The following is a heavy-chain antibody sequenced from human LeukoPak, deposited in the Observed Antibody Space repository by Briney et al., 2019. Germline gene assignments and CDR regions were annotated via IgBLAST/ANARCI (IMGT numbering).Heavy chain of an antibody. D-gene: IGHD2-8*01. CDR1: GFTVSSNY. CDR2: IYSGGST. J-gene: IGHJ3*02. V-gene: IGHV3-66*01. Sequence: GGSLRLSCAASGFTVSSNYMSWVRQAPGKGMEWVSVIYSGGSTYYADSVKGRFTISRDNSKNTLYLQMNSLRAEDTAVYYCARDYVWDAFDIWGQGTMVTVSS. CDR3: ARDYVWDAFDI.